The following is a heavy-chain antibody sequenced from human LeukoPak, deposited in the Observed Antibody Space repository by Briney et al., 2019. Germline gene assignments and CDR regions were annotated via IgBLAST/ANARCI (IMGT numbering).Heavy chain of an antibody. CDR2: ISGSGGST. CDR3: AKYAHYDSDHG. V-gene: IGHV3-23*01. D-gene: IGHD3-22*01. J-gene: IGHJ4*02. Sequence: GGSLRLSCAASGFTFCCYARSWVRQAPGKGLEWVSDISGSGGSTYYADSVKGRFTISRDNSRNTLYLQMNSLRAEDTAVYYCAKYAHYDSDHGWGQGTLVTVSS. CDR1: GFTFCCYA.